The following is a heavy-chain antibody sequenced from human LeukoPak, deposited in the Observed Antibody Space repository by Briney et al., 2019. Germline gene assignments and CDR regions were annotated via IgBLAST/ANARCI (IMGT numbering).Heavy chain of an antibody. D-gene: IGHD1/OR15-1a*01. Sequence: PGGSLRLSCAASGFTVSSNYMTWVRQAPGKGLEWVSLIYGGGGTYYADSVKGRFTISRDNSKNALYLQMNSLRAEDTAVYYCARGITGTNNWFDPWGQGTLVTVSS. CDR2: IYGGGGT. V-gene: IGHV3-66*02. CDR3: ARGITGTNNWFDP. J-gene: IGHJ5*02. CDR1: GFTVSSNY.